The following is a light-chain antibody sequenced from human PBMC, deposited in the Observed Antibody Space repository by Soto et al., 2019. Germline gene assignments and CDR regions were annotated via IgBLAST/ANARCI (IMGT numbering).Light chain of an antibody. CDR2: KAS. J-gene: IGKJ1*01. CDR1: QSINSW. V-gene: IGKV1-5*03. Sequence: DIQMTQSPSTLSASVGDRVTINCRASQSINSWLAWYQQKPGTAPKLLIYKASSLESGVPSRFSGSGSETEFTLTSSSLQADDFASYYCQQYRTNSAFGQGTKVEIK. CDR3: QQYRTNSA.